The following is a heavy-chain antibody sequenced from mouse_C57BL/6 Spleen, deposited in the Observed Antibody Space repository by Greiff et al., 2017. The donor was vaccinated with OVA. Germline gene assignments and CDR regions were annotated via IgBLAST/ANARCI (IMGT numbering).Heavy chain of an antibody. CDR2: INPGSGGT. CDR3: ARSTTVVAYYAMDY. CDR1: GYAFTNYL. D-gene: IGHD1-1*01. Sequence: QVQLQQSGAELVRPGTSVKVSCKASGYAFTNYLIEWVKQRPGQGLEWIGVINPGSGGTNYNEKFKGKATLTADKSSSTAYMQLSSLTSEDSAVYFCARSTTVVAYYAMDYWGQGTSVTVSS. J-gene: IGHJ4*01. V-gene: IGHV1-54*01.